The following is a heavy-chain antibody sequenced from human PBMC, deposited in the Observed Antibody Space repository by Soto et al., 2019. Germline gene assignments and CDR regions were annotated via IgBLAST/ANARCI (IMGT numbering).Heavy chain of an antibody. V-gene: IGHV3-15*07. CDR3: TGLWFGEIYNY. J-gene: IGHJ4*01. Sequence: EVELVESGGGLVKPGGSLTLSCAASGFSFKNAWMNWVRQAPGKGLEWVGRIKNKNDGGTTDYAAFEKGRFTISRDASENTLYLHMNGLKTEDTGVYFCTGLWFGEIYNYWGQGSLVTVSS. D-gene: IGHD3-10*01. CDR1: GFSFKNAW. CDR2: IKNKNDGGTT.